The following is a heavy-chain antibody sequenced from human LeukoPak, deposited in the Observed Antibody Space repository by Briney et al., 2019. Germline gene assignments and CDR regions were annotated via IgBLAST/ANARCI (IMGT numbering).Heavy chain of an antibody. J-gene: IGHJ5*02. V-gene: IGHV1-69*05. CDR1: GGTFSSYA. D-gene: IGHD3-22*01. Sequence: SVKVSCKASGGTFSSYAISWVRQAPGQGLEWMGGIIPIFGTANYAQKFQGRVTITTDESTSTAYMELSSLRSEDTAVYYCARVDLYYYDSIELYNWFDPWGQGTLVTVS. CDR3: ARVDLYYYDSIELYNWFDP. CDR2: IIPIFGTA.